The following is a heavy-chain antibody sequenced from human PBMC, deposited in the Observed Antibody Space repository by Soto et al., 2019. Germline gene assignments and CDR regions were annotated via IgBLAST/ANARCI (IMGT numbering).Heavy chain of an antibody. CDR3: ARHFGDYVWGSYYNWFDP. Sequence: SETLSLTCAVYGGSFSGYYWSWIRQPPGKGLEWIGEIHHSGSTNYNPSLKSRVTILVDTSKNQFSLKLSSVTAADTAVYYCARHFGDYVWGSYYNWFDPWGQGALVTVSS. V-gene: IGHV4-34*01. CDR2: IHHSGST. J-gene: IGHJ5*02. D-gene: IGHD3-16*01. CDR1: GGSFSGYY.